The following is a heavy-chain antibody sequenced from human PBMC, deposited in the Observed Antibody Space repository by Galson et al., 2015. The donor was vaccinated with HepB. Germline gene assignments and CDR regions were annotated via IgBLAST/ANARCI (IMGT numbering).Heavy chain of an antibody. D-gene: IGHD6-19*01. CDR2: ITPSGDNT. V-gene: IGHV3-23*01. CDR3: AKVFPEKTDGWYRQALYYFDS. J-gene: IGHJ4*02. CDR1: GFTFSYYA. Sequence: SLRLSCAASGFTFSYYAMSWVRQAPGKGLEWVSAITPSGDNTYSADSMKGRFTISRDNSQNTLFLQINSLRVDDTAMYFCAKVFPEKTDGWYRQALYYFDSWGQGTRVTVSS.